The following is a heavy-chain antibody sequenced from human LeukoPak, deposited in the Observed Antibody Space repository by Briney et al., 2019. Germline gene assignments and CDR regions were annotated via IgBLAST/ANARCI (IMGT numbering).Heavy chain of an antibody. Sequence: SETLSLTCAVSSGSISSAAYSWSWIRQPPGKGLEWIGYIYHNGTTYYNPSLKSRVTISVDRSKNQFSLWLKSVTAADTAVYYCARASYNGYPPYYYVLDVWGKGTTVTVSS. D-gene: IGHD5-18*01. V-gene: IGHV4-30-2*01. CDR1: SGSISSAAYS. CDR3: ARASYNGYPPYYYVLDV. CDR2: IYHNGTT. J-gene: IGHJ6*04.